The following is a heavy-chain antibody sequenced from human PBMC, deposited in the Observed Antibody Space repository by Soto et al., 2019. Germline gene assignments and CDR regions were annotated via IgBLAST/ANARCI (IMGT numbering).Heavy chain of an antibody. Sequence: QVQLVESGGGVVQPGRSLRVSCAASGFTFRGYGMHWVRQAPGKGLEWVAVISSDGTKEFYAPTVEGPFTISRDNSKNTVYLQMTSLRPEDTAVYYCAKDIGGFYYYYYMDVWGKGTTVTVSS. CDR3: AKDIGGFYYYYYMDV. CDR1: GFTFRGYG. V-gene: IGHV3-30*18. CDR2: ISSDGTKE. D-gene: IGHD1-26*01. J-gene: IGHJ6*03.